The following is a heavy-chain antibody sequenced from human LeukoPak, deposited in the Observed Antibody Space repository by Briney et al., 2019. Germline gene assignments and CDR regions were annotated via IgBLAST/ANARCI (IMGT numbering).Heavy chain of an antibody. Sequence: ASVKVSCKASGYTFTGYYMHWVRQAPGQGLEWMGWINPNSGGTNYAQKFQGRVTMTRDTSISTAYMELGRLRSDDTAVYYCARRGGSGSYPGPYYFDYWGQGTLVTVSS. CDR1: GYTFTGYY. J-gene: IGHJ4*02. CDR2: INPNSGGT. D-gene: IGHD3-10*01. CDR3: ARRGGSGSYPGPYYFDY. V-gene: IGHV1-2*02.